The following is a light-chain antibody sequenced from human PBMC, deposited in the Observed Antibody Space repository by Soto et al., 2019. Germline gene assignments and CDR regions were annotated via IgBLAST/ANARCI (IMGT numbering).Light chain of an antibody. CDR2: DVS. CDR3: SSYTSSSFYV. J-gene: IGLJ1*01. CDR1: SSDVGGYNY. Sequence: QSALTQPASVSGSPGQSITISCTGTSSDVGGYNYVSWYQQHPGKAPKLMIYDVSNRPSGVSNRFSGSKSGSTASLTISGLQAEDEADYCSSYTSSSFYVFGTGTKLTVL. V-gene: IGLV2-14*01.